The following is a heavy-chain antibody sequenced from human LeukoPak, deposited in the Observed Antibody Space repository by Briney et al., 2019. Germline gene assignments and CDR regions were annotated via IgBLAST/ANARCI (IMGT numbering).Heavy chain of an antibody. D-gene: IGHD3-22*01. CDR2: INPSGGST. CDR3: ARVRDDSSGPLDY. J-gene: IGHJ4*02. V-gene: IGHV1-46*01. CDR1: GYTFTRYY. Sequence: ASVKVSCKASGYTFTRYYINWVRQAPGQELEWMGIINPSGGSTSNAQRFQGRVTMTRDTSTSTVYMELSSLRSEDTAVYYCARVRDDSSGPLDYWGQGTLVTVSS.